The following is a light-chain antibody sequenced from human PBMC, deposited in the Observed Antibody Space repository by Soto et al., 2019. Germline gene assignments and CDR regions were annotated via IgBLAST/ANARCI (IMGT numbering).Light chain of an antibody. CDR2: GAS. Sequence: IQLTQSPSSLSASVGDRVPITCRASQGIRIDLGWYKQKPGKAPKLLIYGASSLQNGVPSRVSGSGSGTDFTLTISSLQPEDFDTYYCLQDYNYPWTFGQGTKVDIK. V-gene: IGKV1-6*01. CDR1: QGIRID. CDR3: LQDYNYPWT. J-gene: IGKJ1*01.